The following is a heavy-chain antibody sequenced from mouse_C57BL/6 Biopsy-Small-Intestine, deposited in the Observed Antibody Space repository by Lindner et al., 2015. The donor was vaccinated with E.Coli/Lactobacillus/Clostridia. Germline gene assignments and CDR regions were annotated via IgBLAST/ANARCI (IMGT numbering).Heavy chain of an antibody. CDR3: ARSTLGREDY. D-gene: IGHD4-1*01. CDR2: INPSSGYT. CDR1: DYTFTTYW. V-gene: IGHV1-7*01. Sequence: VQLQESGAELAKPGASVKLSCEASDYTFTTYWMHWVKQRPGQGLEWIGYINPSSGYTKYNQRFKDKATLTADKSSSTAFMQLISLTSEDSAVYFCARSTLGREDYWGQGTTLTVSS. J-gene: IGHJ2*01.